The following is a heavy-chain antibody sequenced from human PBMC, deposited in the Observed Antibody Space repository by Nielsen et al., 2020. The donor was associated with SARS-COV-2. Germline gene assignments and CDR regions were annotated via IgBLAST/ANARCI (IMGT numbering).Heavy chain of an antibody. CDR1: GYTFTGYY. Sequence: ASVKVSCKASGYTFTGYYMHWVRQAPGQGLEWMGWINPNSGGTNYAQKFQGRVTMTRDTSISTAYMELSRLRSDDTAVYYCARDPMTTVPTGGMDVWGQGTTVTVSS. J-gene: IGHJ6*02. CDR2: INPNSGGT. V-gene: IGHV1-2*02. CDR3: ARDPMTTVPTGGMDV. D-gene: IGHD4-11*01.